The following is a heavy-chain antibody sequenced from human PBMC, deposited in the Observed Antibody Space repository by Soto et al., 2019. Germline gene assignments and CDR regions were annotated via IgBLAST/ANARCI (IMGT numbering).Heavy chain of an antibody. CDR2: VYPSDSDV. V-gene: IGHV5-51*01. J-gene: IGHJ4*02. Sequence: VESLKISCQGTGYRFSSSWIGWVRQKPGKGLEWLGNVYPSDSDVRYSPDFEGQVTISADNSINTAYLQLLNLQASETAIYYCTKGATSPFDCWGKENRVTTSS. CDR3: TKGATSPFDC. CDR1: GYRFSSSW. D-gene: IGHD3-16*01.